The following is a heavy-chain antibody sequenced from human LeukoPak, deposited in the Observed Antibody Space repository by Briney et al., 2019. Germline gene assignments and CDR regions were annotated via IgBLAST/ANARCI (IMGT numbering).Heavy chain of an antibody. CDR2: ISGSGGST. Sequence: PGGSLRLSCAVSGFTFSSYAMSWVRQAPGKGLEWVSAISGSGGSTYYADSVKGRFTISRDNSKNTLYLQMSSLRAEDTAVYYCAKERTQTTSFDYWGQGTLVTVSS. D-gene: IGHD2/OR15-2a*01. CDR1: GFTFSSYA. J-gene: IGHJ4*02. V-gene: IGHV3-23*01. CDR3: AKERTQTTSFDY.